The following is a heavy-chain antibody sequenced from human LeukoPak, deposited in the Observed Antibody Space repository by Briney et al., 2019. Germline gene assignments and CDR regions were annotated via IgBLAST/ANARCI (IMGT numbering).Heavy chain of an antibody. V-gene: IGHV4-59*01. D-gene: IGHD2-21*01. CDR1: GVSLSSYY. CDR2: IYYSGST. CDR3: AYIAGLRFDY. J-gene: IGHJ4*02. Sequence: PSETLSLTCTVSGVSLSSYYWSWIRQPPGKGLEWIGYIYYSGSTSHSPSLKSRVTMSIDTSKSQFSLKLDSVTTADTAVYYCAYIAGLRFDYWGQGVLVTVSS.